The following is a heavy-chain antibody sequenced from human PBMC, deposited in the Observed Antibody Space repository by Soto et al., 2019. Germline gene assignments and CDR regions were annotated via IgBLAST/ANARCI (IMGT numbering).Heavy chain of an antibody. CDR2: ISSSGSTI. V-gene: IGHV3-11*01. D-gene: IGHD4-17*01. CDR3: ERESGGDYVFYYYYYMDV. Sequence: QVQLVESGGGLVKPGGSLRLSCAASGFTFSDYYMSWIRQAPGKGLEWVSYISSSGSTIYYADSVKGRFTISRDNARNSLYLHINGLSAEDTAVYDCERESGGDYVFYYYYYMDVWGKGNTVTVAS. J-gene: IGHJ6*03. CDR1: GFTFSDYY.